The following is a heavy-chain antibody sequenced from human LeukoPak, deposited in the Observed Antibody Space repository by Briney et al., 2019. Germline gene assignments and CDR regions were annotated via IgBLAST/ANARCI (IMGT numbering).Heavy chain of an antibody. CDR3: AGGGGSYGDV. V-gene: IGHV1-2*06. CDR2: FDPYNGGI. CDR1: GYTFTDYY. J-gene: IGHJ3*01. D-gene: IGHD1-26*01. Sequence: AASVKVSCKASGYTFTDYYMHWVRQAPGQGLEWMGRFDPYNGGISYAQKFQGRVTITRDTSVSTDYMELSSPTSDDTAMYYCAGGGGSYGDVWGQGTMVAVSS.